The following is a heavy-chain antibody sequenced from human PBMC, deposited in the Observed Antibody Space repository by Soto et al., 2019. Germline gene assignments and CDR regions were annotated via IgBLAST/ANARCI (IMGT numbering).Heavy chain of an antibody. Sequence: EEQLVESGGGVVQPGGSLRLSCVASGFSFSLYWMHWVRQAPGQGLVSVSRMNDDGSTINYVDSVKGRFTISRDNGKNTLYLQMDSLRAEDTAVYYCVRATYSASLLGVWGQGTTVTVSS. CDR1: GFSFSLYW. D-gene: IGHD1-26*01. J-gene: IGHJ6*02. CDR2: MNDDGSTI. CDR3: VRATYSASLLGV. V-gene: IGHV3-74*01.